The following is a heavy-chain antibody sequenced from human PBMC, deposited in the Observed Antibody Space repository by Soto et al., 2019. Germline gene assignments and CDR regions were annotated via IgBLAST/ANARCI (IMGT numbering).Heavy chain of an antibody. CDR1: VLTFSSYA. CDR2: ISYDGSNK. D-gene: IGHD4-17*01. Sequence: PEGSLRLSGAASVLTFSSYALHRVRQAPGKGLEWVAVISYDGSNKYYADSVKGRFTISRDNSKNTLYLQMNSLRAEDTAVYYCAREKPYYGDYGIYYYYYGMDVWGQGT. V-gene: IGHV3-30-3*01. CDR3: AREKPYYGDYGIYYYYYGMDV. J-gene: IGHJ6*02.